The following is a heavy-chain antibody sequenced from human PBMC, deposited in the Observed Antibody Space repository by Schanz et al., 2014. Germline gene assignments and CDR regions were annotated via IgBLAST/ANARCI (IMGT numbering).Heavy chain of an antibody. CDR3: ARDFHGYGPHLDY. J-gene: IGHJ4*02. D-gene: IGHD5-12*01. CDR1: GFTFSSYD. Sequence: QVQLVESGGGVVQPGRSLRLSCVASGFTFSSYDVFWVRQAPGKVLKWVAILWHDGSNKYYADSVKGLFTVSRDNSKNTLYLQLNSLRAEDTAVYYCARDFHGYGPHLDYWGQGSLVTVSS. CDR2: LWHDGSNK. V-gene: IGHV3-33*01.